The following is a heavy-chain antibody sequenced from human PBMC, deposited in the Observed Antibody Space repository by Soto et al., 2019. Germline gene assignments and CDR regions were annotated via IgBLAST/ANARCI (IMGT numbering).Heavy chain of an antibody. V-gene: IGHV4-59*12. CDR3: AKSPGMYYYDSSGYYHYDY. CDR1: GGSISSYY. Sequence: SETLSLTCTVSGGSISSYYWSWIRQPPGKGLEWIGYIYYSGSTNYNPSLKSRVTISEDRSKNQFYLKLSSVTAEDTAVYYCAKSPGMYYYDSSGYYHYDYWGQGTLVTVSS. CDR2: IYYSGST. D-gene: IGHD3-22*01. J-gene: IGHJ4*02.